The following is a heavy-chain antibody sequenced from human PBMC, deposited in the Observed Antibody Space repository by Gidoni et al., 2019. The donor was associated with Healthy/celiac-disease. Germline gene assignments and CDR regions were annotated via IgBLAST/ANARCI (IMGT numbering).Heavy chain of an antibody. CDR2: IYYGGST. CDR3: ARGLTIFGFYYFDY. V-gene: IGHV4-59*01. Sequence: QVQLQESGPGLVKPSETLSLTCTVSGGSISSYYWSWIRQPPGKGLEWIGYIYYGGSTNYNPSLKSRVTISVDTSKNQFSLKLSSVTAADTAVYYCARGLTIFGFYYFDYWGQGTLVTVSS. D-gene: IGHD3-3*01. J-gene: IGHJ4*02. CDR1: GGSISSYY.